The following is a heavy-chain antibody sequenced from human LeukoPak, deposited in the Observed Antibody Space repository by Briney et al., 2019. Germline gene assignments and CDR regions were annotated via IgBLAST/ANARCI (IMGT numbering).Heavy chain of an antibody. V-gene: IGHV4-4*07. CDR1: GGSISSYY. Sequence: SETLSLTCTVSGGSISSYYWSWIRQPAGKGLEWIGRIYTSGSTNYNPSLKSRVTMSVDTSKNQFSLKLSSVTAADTAVYYCARGLLTGYYGSWFDPWGQGTLVTVSS. J-gene: IGHJ5*02. D-gene: IGHD3-9*01. CDR3: ARGLLTGYYGSWFDP. CDR2: IYTSGST.